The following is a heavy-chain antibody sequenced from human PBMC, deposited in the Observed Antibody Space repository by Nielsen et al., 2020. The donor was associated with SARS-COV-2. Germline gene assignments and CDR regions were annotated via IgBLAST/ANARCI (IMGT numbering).Heavy chain of an antibody. CDR2: ISDSGSYI. V-gene: IGHV3-21*04. CDR3: ARVAGTPPVSYSYFDL. CDR1: GLTFSTYS. J-gene: IGHJ2*01. Sequence: ESLNISCAASGLTFSTYSMMWVHQAQGKGREWVSHISDSGSYIYYADSVKGRYTISKDCAKNSLYLQMNSLRAEDTAVYYCARVAGTPPVSYSYFDLWGRGTLVTVSS. D-gene: IGHD6-19*01.